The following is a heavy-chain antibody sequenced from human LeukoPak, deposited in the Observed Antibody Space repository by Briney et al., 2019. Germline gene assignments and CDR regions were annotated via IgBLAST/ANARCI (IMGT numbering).Heavy chain of an antibody. V-gene: IGHV1-18*01. CDR3: ARDEEIPVARIFDY. D-gene: IGHD6-19*01. CDR1: GYTFTSYG. Sequence: ASVKVYCKASGYTFTSYGIRRVRHAPGQGLEWMGWISAYNGNTNYAQKLQGRVPMPTDPSTSTAYMELRSLRSDDPAVYYCARDEEIPVARIFDYWGQGTLVPVSS. J-gene: IGHJ4*02. CDR2: ISAYNGNT.